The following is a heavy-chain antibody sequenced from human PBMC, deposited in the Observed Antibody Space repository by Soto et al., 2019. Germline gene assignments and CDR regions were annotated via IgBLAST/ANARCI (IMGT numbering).Heavy chain of an antibody. CDR2: IIPILGIA. CDR1: GGTFSSYS. CDR3: ASSSRVLLDY. J-gene: IGHJ4*02. D-gene: IGHD3-10*01. V-gene: IGHV1-69*02. Sequence: QVQLVQSGAEVKKPGSTVKVSCKASGGTFSSYSISWVRQAPGQGLEWMGRIIPILGIANYAQKFQGRVTITADKSTSTAYMELSSLRSEDTVVYYCASSSRVLLDYWGQGTLVTVSS.